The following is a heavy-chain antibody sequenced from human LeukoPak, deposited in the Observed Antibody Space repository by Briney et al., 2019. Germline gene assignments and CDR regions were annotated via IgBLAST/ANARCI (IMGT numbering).Heavy chain of an antibody. V-gene: IGHV3-30*18. CDR3: AKPIRGYYYDSSGYLLDAFDI. CDR2: ISYDGSNK. D-gene: IGHD3-22*01. Sequence: PGRSLRLSCAASGFTFSSYGMHWVRQAPGKGLEWVAVISYDGSNKYYADSVKGRFTISRDNSKNTLYLQMNSLRAEDTAVYYCAKPIRGYYYDSSGYLLDAFDIWGQGTMVTVSS. J-gene: IGHJ3*02. CDR1: GFTFSSYG.